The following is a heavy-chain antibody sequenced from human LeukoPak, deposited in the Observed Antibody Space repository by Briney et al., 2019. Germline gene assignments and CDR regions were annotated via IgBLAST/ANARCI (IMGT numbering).Heavy chain of an antibody. D-gene: IGHD3-10*01. CDR3: ASTYGSGSHNYYYYYYMDV. Sequence: SVKVSCKASGGTFSSYAISWVRQAPGQGLEWMGGIIPFFGTTNYAQKFQGRVTITADKSTSTAYMELSSLRSEDTAVYYCASTYGSGSHNYYYYYYMDVWGKGTTVTVSS. CDR2: IIPFFGTT. V-gene: IGHV1-69*06. J-gene: IGHJ6*03. CDR1: GGTFSSYA.